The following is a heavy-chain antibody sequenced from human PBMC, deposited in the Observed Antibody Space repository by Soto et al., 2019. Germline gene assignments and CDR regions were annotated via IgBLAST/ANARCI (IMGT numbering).Heavy chain of an antibody. CDR2: IWYDGSNK. CDR1: GFTFSSYG. J-gene: IGHJ5*02. Sequence: XGSLKLSCSASGFTFSSYGMHWVRQAPGKGLEWVAVIWYDGSNKYYADSVKGRFTISRDNSKNTLYLQMNSLRAEDTAVYYCARAAGIAAAGNDFDGFDHSGQGAMVTVSS. V-gene: IGHV3-33*01. D-gene: IGHD6-13*01. CDR3: ARAAGIAAAGNDFDGFDH.